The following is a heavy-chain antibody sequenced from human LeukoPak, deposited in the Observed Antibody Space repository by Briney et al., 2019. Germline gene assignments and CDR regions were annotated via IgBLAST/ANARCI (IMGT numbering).Heavy chain of an antibody. CDR1: GFTFSSYA. V-gene: IGHV3-30*04. J-gene: IGHJ4*02. Sequence: PGGSLRLSCAASGFTFSSYAMHWVRQAPGKGLEWVAVISYDGSNKYYADSVKGRFTISRDNSKNTLYLQMNSLRAEDTAVYYCAREQPLTGTIDYWGQGTLVTVSS. CDR3: AREQPLTGTIDY. D-gene: IGHD1-20*01. CDR2: ISYDGSNK.